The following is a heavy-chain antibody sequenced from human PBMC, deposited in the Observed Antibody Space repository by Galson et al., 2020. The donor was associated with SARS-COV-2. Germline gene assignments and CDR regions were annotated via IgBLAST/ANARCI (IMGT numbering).Heavy chain of an antibody. CDR3: ARQGSSSSWYRFDL. V-gene: IGHV4-39*01. CDR2: ISYTGNT. Sequence: SETLSLTCTVSGASISSSLYYWGWIRQPPGQGLEWIGTISYTGNTYYNPSPKRRFTISVDTSKSQFSLELSSVTAADTSVYYCARQGSSSSWYRFDLWGQGTMVTVSS. D-gene: IGHD6-13*01. J-gene: IGHJ3*01. CDR1: GASISSSLYY.